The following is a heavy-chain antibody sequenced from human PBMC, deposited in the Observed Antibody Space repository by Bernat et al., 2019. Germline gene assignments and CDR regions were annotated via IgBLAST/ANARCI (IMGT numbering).Heavy chain of an antibody. D-gene: IGHD6-6*01. Sequence: EVQLVESGGGLVQPGGSLRLSCAASGFTFSSYSMNWVRQAPGKGLEWVSCISSSSSTIYYADSVKGRFTISRDNAKNSLYLQMNSLRAEDTAVYYCARDRSSSSGYYYYGMDVWGQGTTVTVSS. V-gene: IGHV3-48*01. CDR2: ISSSSSTI. J-gene: IGHJ6*02. CDR1: GFTFSSYS. CDR3: ARDRSSSSGYYYYGMDV.